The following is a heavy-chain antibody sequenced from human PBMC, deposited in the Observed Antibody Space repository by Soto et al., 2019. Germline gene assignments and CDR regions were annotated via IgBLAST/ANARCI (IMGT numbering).Heavy chain of an antibody. Sequence: QVQLQESGPGLVKPSDTLSPTCNVSGGSINSGGYYWGCIRQPPGKGLEWIGYIHYRGRTSYNPCLESRASISLDTSGHHFSLKLTSVTVADTAVYYCARCRDAVGFDSWGQGTLVTVSS. CDR2: IHYRGRT. V-gene: IGHV4-31*03. CDR1: GGSINSGGYY. D-gene: IGHD2-15*01. CDR3: ARCRDAVGFDS. J-gene: IGHJ4*02.